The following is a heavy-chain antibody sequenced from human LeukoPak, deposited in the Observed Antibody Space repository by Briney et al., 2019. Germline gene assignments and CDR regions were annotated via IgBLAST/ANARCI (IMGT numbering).Heavy chain of an antibody. Sequence: PSETLSLTCTVSGGSISSSSYYWGWIRQPPGKGLEWIGSIYYSGSTYYNPSLKSRVTISVDTSKNQFSLKLSSVTVADTAVYYCARINRGWAYDYWGQGTLVTVSS. J-gene: IGHJ4*02. CDR3: ARINRGWAYDY. V-gene: IGHV4-39*01. CDR1: GGSISSSSYY. CDR2: IYYSGST. D-gene: IGHD3-10*01.